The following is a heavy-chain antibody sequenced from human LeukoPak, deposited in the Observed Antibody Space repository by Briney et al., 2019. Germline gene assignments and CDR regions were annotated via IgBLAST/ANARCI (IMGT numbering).Heavy chain of an antibody. V-gene: IGHV3-7*01. D-gene: IGHD2-15*01. CDR1: GFTFSSYW. CDR2: IKQDGSEK. Sequence: GESLRLSCAASGFTFSSYWMSWVRQAPGKGLEWVANIKQDGSEKYYVDSVKGRFTISRDNAKNSLYLQMNSLRAEDTAVYYCARTRYCSGGSCYPSFYYYGMDVWGQGTTVTVSS. J-gene: IGHJ6*02. CDR3: ARTRYCSGGSCYPSFYYYGMDV.